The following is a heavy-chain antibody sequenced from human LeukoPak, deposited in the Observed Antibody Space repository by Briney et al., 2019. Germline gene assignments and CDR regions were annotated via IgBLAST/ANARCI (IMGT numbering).Heavy chain of an antibody. D-gene: IGHD3-3*01. J-gene: IGHJ3*02. V-gene: IGHV3-23*01. CDR3: AKARVNDFWSGYDAFDI. CDR2: ISGSGGST. CDR1: GFTFSSYA. Sequence: GGSLRLSCAASGFTFSSYAMSWVRQAPGKGLEWVSAISGSGGSTYYADSVKGRFTISRDNSKNTLYLQMNGLRAEDTAVYYCAKARVNDFWSGYDAFDIWGQGTMVTVSS.